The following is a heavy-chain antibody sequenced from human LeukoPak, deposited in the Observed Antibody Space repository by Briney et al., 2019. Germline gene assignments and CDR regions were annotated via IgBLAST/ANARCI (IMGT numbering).Heavy chain of an antibody. D-gene: IGHD3-10*01. J-gene: IGHJ5*02. CDR3: AKDPRGVIPRGWFDP. V-gene: IGHV3-23*01. CDR1: GFTFSSYA. Sequence: GGSLRLSCAASGFTFSSYAMSWVRQAPGKGLEWVSAISSSGGSTYYADSVKGRFTISRDNSKNTLYLQMNSLRAEDTAVYYCAKDPRGVIPRGWFDPWGQGTLVTVSS. CDR2: ISSSGGST.